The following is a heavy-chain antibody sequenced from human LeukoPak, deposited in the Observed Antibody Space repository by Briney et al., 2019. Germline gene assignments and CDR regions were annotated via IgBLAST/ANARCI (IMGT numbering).Heavy chain of an antibody. J-gene: IGHJ4*02. D-gene: IGHD2-21*02. CDR2: FGGSGGTI. Sequence: TGGSLRLSCAASGFTFSTYAMSWVRQAPGKGLEWVSHFGGSGGTIYYADSVRGRFTISRDNSKNTLYLQMNSLRAEDTAVYYCAKSDCGGDCHLPDYWGQGTLVTVSS. CDR3: AKSDCGGDCHLPDY. V-gene: IGHV3-23*01. CDR1: GFTFSTYA.